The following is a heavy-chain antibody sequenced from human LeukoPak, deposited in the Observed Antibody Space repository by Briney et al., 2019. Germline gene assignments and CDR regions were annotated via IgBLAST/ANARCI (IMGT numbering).Heavy chain of an antibody. Sequence: LRLSXAASGXTFSTYTMYWVRHPPGKRLEWVSIIGNNGGGIHYADSAKGRFTISRDNFQNALYLQMNSLRVEDTAVYYCAIDPNWGTHSWGQGVLVTVSS. D-gene: IGHD7-27*01. CDR3: AIDPNWGTHS. J-gene: IGHJ4*02. V-gene: IGHV3-23*01. CDR1: GXTFSTYT. CDR2: IGNNGGGI.